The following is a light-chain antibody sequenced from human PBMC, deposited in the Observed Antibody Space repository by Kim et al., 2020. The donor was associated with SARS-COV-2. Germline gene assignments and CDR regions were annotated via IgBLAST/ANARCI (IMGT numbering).Light chain of an antibody. Sequence: ASVGDRVTITCRASQGISSYLAWYQQKPRKAPKLLIYAATTLLSGVPSRFSGSGSGTDFTLTIGSLQPEDFATYYCQQLNTYPWTFGQGTKVDIK. V-gene: IGKV1-9*01. CDR1: QGISSY. CDR3: QQLNTYPWT. J-gene: IGKJ1*01. CDR2: AAT.